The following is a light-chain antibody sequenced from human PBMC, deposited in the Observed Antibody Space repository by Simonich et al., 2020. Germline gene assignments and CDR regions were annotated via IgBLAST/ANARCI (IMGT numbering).Light chain of an antibody. CDR1: SSDVGGYNY. CDR2: DVS. Sequence: QSALTQPASASGSPGQSITISCTGTSSDVGGYNYVSWYQQHPGKAPKLMIYDVSKRPSGVPDRFSGSKSGNTASLTISGLQAEDEADYYCCSYAGSYTLVFGGGTKLTVL. V-gene: IGLV2-11*01. CDR3: CSYAGSYTLV. J-gene: IGLJ3*02.